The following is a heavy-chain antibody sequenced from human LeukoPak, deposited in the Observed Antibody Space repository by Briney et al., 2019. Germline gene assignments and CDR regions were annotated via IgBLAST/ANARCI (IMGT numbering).Heavy chain of an antibody. D-gene: IGHD3-22*01. CDR1: GFTFSNYW. CDR2: ISGDGSST. J-gene: IGHJ4*02. V-gene: IGHV3-74*01. CDR3: ASTGYYYDSSGYPYYFDY. Sequence: TGGSLRLSCAASGFTFSNYWMHWVRQAPGKGLVWVSRISGDGSSTSYADSVKGRFSISRDNAKNTLYLQMNSLRAEDTAVYYCASTGYYYDSSGYPYYFDYWGQGTLVTVS.